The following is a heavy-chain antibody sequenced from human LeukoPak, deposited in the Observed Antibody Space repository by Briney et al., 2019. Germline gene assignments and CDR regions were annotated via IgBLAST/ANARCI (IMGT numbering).Heavy chain of an antibody. D-gene: IGHD1-26*01. J-gene: IGHJ4*02. V-gene: IGHV3-74*01. CDR2: IKGDGSST. CDR3: VGDGVGAPPFDY. Sequence: PGGSLRLPCAASGFTFSSNWMHWVRQAPGKGLVWVSRIKGDGSSTSYADSVKGRFTISRDNAKNTLFLQMNSLRAEDTAVYYCVGDGVGAPPFDYWGQGTLVTVSS. CDR1: GFTFSSNW.